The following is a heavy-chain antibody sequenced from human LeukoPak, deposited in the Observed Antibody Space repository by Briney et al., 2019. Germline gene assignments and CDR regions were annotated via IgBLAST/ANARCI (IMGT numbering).Heavy chain of an antibody. CDR2: ISGSGGTT. Sequence: PGGSLRLSCAASGFTFSSSIMNWVRQAPGKGLEWVSGISGSGGTTNYADSVKGRFTISRDNSENTLNLQMNSLRAEDTAVYYCVNPVSKYCSGGSCPDYWGPGTLVTVSS. J-gene: IGHJ4*02. CDR3: VNPVSKYCSGGSCPDY. D-gene: IGHD2-15*01. V-gene: IGHV3-23*01. CDR1: GFTFSSSI.